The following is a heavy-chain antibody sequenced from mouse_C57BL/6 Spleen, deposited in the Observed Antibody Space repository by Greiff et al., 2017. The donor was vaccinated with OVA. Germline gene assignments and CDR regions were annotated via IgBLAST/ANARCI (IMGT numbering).Heavy chain of an antibody. CDR3: ASGRAYYAMDY. CDR1: GFTFSDYY. V-gene: IGHV5-16*01. D-gene: IGHD3-3*01. Sequence: EVQLVESEGGLVQPGSSMKLSCTASGFTFSDYYMAWVRQVPEKGLEWVANINYDGSSTYYLDSLKSRFIISRDNAKNILYLQMSSLKSEDTATYYCASGRAYYAMDYWGQGTSVTVSS. CDR2: INYDGSST. J-gene: IGHJ4*01.